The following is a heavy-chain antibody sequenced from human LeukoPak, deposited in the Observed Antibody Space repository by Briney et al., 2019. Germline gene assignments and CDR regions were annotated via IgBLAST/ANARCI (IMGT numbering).Heavy chain of an antibody. CDR1: GFTFSSYA. V-gene: IGHV3-23*01. CDR3: AKDRVGATAMGALHY. D-gene: IGHD1-26*01. Sequence: GGSLRLSCAASGFTFSSYAMSWVRQSPGKGLEWLSDISDSGTNTYYADSVKGRVTISRDDSKNTLYLQMNSMRAEDTAVYYCAKDRVGATAMGALHYWGQGTLVTVSS. J-gene: IGHJ4*02. CDR2: ISDSGTNT.